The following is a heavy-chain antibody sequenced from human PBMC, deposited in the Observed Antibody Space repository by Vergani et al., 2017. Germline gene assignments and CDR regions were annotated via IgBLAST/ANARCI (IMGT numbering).Heavy chain of an antibody. V-gene: IGHV4-59*01. CDR2: IFYSGST. J-gene: IGHJ4*02. CDR3: ARGVKRVRGVITFDY. Sequence: QESVPGLVKPSETLSLTCTVSGGSITSYYWNWIRQPPGKGLEWIGYIFYSGSTKYNPALRSRVTISVDTSKDQLSLKLSSLTAADTAVYYCARGVKRVRGVITFDYWGRGTLVTVSS. D-gene: IGHD3-10*01. CDR1: GGSITSYY.